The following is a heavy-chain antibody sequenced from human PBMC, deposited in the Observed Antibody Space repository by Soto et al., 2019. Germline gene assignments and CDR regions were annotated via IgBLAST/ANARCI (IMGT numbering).Heavy chain of an antibody. V-gene: IGHV4-59*01. CDR3: ARVIVKWELGAFDI. CDR1: GGSISSYY. CDR2: IYYSGST. J-gene: IGHJ3*02. D-gene: IGHD1-26*01. Sequence: SETLSLTCTVSGGSISSYYWSWIRQPPGKGLEWIGHIYYSGSTNYNPSLKSRVTISVDTSKNQFSLKLSSVTAADTAVYYCARVIVKWELGAFDIWGQGTMVTVSS.